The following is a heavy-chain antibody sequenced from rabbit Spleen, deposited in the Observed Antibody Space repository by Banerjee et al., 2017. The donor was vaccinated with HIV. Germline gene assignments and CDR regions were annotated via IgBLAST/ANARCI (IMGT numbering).Heavy chain of an antibody. CDR3: ARDLAGVIGWNFNL. D-gene: IGHD4-1*01. V-gene: IGHV1S45*01. Sequence: QEQLEESGGGLVKPGASLTLTCTASGFSFSSNYHMCWVRQAPGKGPEWIACIFGGSSGTTWYASWAKGRFTISKTSSTTVTLQMTSLTAADTATYFCARDLAGVIGWNFNLWGPGTLVTVS. CDR1: GFSFSSNYH. CDR2: IFGGSSGTT. J-gene: IGHJ4*01.